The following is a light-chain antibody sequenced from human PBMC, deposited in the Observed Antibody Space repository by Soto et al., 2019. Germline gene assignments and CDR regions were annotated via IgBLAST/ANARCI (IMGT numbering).Light chain of an antibody. V-gene: IGKV1-5*03. CDR3: QHSRT. CDR2: KAS. CDR1: QSISSW. Sequence: DIQMTQSPSTLSASVGDRVTITCRASQSISSWLAWYQQKPGKAPKLLIYKASSLESGVPSRFSGSGSGTEFTLTISSLQPDDFATYYCQHSRTFRQGTKVEIK. J-gene: IGKJ1*01.